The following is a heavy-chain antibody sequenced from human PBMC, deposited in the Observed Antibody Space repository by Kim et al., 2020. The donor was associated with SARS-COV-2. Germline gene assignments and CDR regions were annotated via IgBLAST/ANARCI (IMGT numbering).Heavy chain of an antibody. CDR3: AKDFNPSYFDTSGASVDY. CDR1: GFIFDDYA. J-gene: IGHJ4*02. CDR2: ITGDGGST. Sequence: GGSLRLSCAASGFIFDDYAMHWVRQTPGKGLEWVSFITGDGGSTFYADSVKGRFTISRDNTNHSLYLQMNSLRTEDTAFYYCAKDFNPSYFDTSGASVDYWGQGTLVTVS. D-gene: IGHD3-22*01. V-gene: IGHV3-43*02.